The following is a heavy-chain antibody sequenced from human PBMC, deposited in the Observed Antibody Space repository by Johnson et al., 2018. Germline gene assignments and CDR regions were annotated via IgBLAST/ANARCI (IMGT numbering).Heavy chain of an antibody. CDR1: GYTFTNYY. D-gene: IGHD3-16*01. Sequence: QVQLVQSGAEVKKPGASVKVSCKTSGYTFTNYYIHWVRQAPGQGLEWMGIINPSGGSTSYAQKFHIRVTMTRDTSTTTFYMELSSLRSEDTAVYYCAGGFASGGTRSAFEIWGQRTMVTVSS. CDR2: INPSGGST. CDR3: AGGFASGGTRSAFEI. V-gene: IGHV1-46*01. J-gene: IGHJ3*02.